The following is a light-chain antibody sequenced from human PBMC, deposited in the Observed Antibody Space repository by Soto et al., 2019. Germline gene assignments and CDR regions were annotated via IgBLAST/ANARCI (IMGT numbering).Light chain of an antibody. J-gene: IGLJ1*01. CDR3: SSYTSSSTGV. Sequence: QSVLTQPASVSGSPGQSITISCTGTSSDVGGYNYVSWYQQHPGKAPKLMIYDVSNRPSGVSNRFSGSKSGNTASLTIPGLQAEDEADYYCSSYTSSSTGVFGTGTKVTVL. CDR2: DVS. V-gene: IGLV2-14*01. CDR1: SSDVGGYNY.